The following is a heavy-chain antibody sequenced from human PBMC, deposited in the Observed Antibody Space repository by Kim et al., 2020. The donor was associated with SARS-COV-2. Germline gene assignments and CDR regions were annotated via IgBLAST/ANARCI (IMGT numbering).Heavy chain of an antibody. CDR3: AKRGSAWDFDY. D-gene: IGHD6-19*01. CDR1: GFTFSSYG. CDR2: ILYDGSNQ. V-gene: IGHV3-30*18. J-gene: IGHJ4*02. Sequence: GGSLRLSCAASGFTFSSYGMHWVRQAPGKGLEWVAGILYDGSNQYYADFVKGRSTISRDNSENTLYLQMNSLRAEDTALYHCAKRGSAWDFDYWGQGTLVTVSS.